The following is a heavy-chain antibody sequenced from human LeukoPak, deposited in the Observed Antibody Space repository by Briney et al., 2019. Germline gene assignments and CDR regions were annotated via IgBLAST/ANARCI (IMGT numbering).Heavy chain of an antibody. J-gene: IGHJ5*02. CDR1: GGSISSYY. Sequence: SETLSLTCTVSGGSISSYYWSWIRQPAGKGLDWIGRIYTSGSTNYNPSLKSRVTISVDKSKNQFSLKLSSVTAADTAVYYCARSTYGDYENWFDPWGQGTLVTVSS. CDR3: ARSTYGDYENWFDP. D-gene: IGHD4-17*01. CDR2: IYTSGST. V-gene: IGHV4-4*07.